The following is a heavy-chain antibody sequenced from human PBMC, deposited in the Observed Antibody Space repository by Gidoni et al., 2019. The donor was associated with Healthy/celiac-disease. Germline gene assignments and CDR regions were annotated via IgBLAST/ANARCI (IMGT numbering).Heavy chain of an antibody. CDR2: IKSKTDGGTT. Sequence: EVQLVASGVGLVKPGGSLRLSCAASGFPFRNAWMSWVRQAPGTGLEWVVRIKSKTDGGTTDYAAPVKGRFTISRDDSKNTLYLQMNSLKTEDTAVYYCTSLGEALWTLGYWGQGTLVTVSS. CDR1: GFPFRNAW. CDR3: TSLGEALWTLGY. V-gene: IGHV3-15*01. D-gene: IGHD3-10*01. J-gene: IGHJ4*02.